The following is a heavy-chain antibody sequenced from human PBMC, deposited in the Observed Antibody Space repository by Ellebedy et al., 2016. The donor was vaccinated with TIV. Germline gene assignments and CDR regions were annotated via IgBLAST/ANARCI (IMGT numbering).Heavy chain of an antibody. V-gene: IGHV3-21*06. J-gene: IGHJ4*02. CDR2: ISSSSTYI. D-gene: IGHD6-19*01. CDR1: KFTFSRYS. Sequence: GESLKISXAASKFTFSRYSMNWVRQAPGKGLEWVSSISSSSTYIYYADSVKGRFTIPRDNTKNSLYLQMNSLRAEDTAVYYCAGPMVGVAGEIDYWGQGTLVTVSS. CDR3: AGPMVGVAGEIDY.